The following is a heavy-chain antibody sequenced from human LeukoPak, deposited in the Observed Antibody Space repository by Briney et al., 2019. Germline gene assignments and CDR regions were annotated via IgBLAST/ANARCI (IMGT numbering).Heavy chain of an antibody. CDR3: ARERGYDSSGYYYGDFDY. J-gene: IGHJ4*02. Sequence: SETLSLTCAVYGGSFSGYYWTWIRQPPGRGLEWIGEINLSGGTNYHPSLKSRVTISVDTSKNQFSLKLSSATAADTAVYYCARERGYDSSGYYYGDFDYWGQGTLVTVSS. CDR2: INLSGGT. CDR1: GGSFSGYY. D-gene: IGHD3-22*01. V-gene: IGHV4-34*01.